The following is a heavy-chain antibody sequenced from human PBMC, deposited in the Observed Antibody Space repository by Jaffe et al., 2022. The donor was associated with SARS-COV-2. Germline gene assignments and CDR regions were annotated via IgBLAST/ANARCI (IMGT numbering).Heavy chain of an antibody. CDR2: IIPILGIA. V-gene: IGHV1-69*02. CDR1: GGTFSSYT. CDR3: ARVGGYSGYDIGPRSNYFDY. D-gene: IGHD5-12*01. Sequence: QVQLVQSGAEVKKPGSSVKVSCKASGGTFSSYTISWVRQAPGQGLEWMGRIIPILGIANYAQKFQGRVTITADKSTSTAYMELSSLRSEDTAVYYCARVGGYSGYDIGPRSNYFDYWGQGTLVTVSS. J-gene: IGHJ4*02.